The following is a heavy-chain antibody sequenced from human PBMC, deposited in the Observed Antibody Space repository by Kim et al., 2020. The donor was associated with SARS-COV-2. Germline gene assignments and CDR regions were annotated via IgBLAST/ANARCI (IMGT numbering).Heavy chain of an antibody. D-gene: IGHD6-13*01. V-gene: IGHV4-59*01. J-gene: IGHJ5*02. CDR3: AREPLAAAGWFDP. Sequence: YNPPLKSRVTISVDTAKNQFSLKLSSVTAADTAVYYCAREPLAAAGWFDPWGQGTLVTVSS.